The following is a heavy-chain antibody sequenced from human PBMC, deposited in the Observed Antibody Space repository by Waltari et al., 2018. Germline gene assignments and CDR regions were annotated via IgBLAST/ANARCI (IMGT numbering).Heavy chain of an antibody. CDR3: ARDRYGDYVFDY. J-gene: IGHJ4*02. D-gene: IGHD4-17*01. V-gene: IGHV3-7*01. Sequence: EVQLVESGGGLVQPGGSLRLSCAASGFTFSSYWMSWVRQAPGKGLEWVANIKQDGSEKSYVDAVKGRFTLSRDNAKNSLYLQMNSLRAEDTAVYYCARDRYGDYVFDYWGQGTLVTVSS. CDR2: IKQDGSEK. CDR1: GFTFSSYW.